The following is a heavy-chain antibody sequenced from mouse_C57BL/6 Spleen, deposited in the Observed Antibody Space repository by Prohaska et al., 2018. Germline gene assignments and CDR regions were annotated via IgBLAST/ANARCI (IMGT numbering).Heavy chain of an antibody. CDR3: ARRGYDYDGGYYFDY. J-gene: IGHJ2*01. V-gene: IGHV1-69*01. Sequence: QVQLQQPGAELVMPGASVKLSCKASGYTFTSYWMHWVKQRPGQGLEWIGEIDPSDSYTIYNQKCKGQATLTVDKSSITAYMQLSSLTSEDSAVYYCARRGYDYDGGYYFDYWGQGTTLTVSS. CDR1: GYTFTSYW. D-gene: IGHD2-4*01. CDR2: IDPSDSYT.